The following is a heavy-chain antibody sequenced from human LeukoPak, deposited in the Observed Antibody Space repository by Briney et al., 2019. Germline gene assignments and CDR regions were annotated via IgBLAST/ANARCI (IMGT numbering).Heavy chain of an antibody. CDR2: IYTSGST. J-gene: IGHJ6*03. D-gene: IGHD3-10*01. V-gene: IGHV4-61*02. Sequence: PSETLSLTCTVSGGSISSGSYYWSWIRQPAGKGLECIGRIYTSGSTNYNPSLKSRVTISVDTSNNQFSLKMSSVTAADTAVYYCARVMVHLYYYYMDVWGKGTTVTISS. CDR1: GGSISSGSYY. CDR3: ARVMVHLYYYYMDV.